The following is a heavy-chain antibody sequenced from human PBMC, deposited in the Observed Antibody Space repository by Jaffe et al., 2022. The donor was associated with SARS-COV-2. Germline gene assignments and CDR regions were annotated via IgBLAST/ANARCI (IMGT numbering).Heavy chain of an antibody. D-gene: IGHD1-1*01. Sequence: QVQLQESGPGLVKPSQTLSLTCAVSGVSISSGNYYYSWIRQPAGKGLEWIGRIYTTGSTLYNPSLKSRLTISPDTSKNQISLTLSSVTAADTAVYYCARDIRIGTYAFDVWGQGTMVTVSS. V-gene: IGHV4-61*02. J-gene: IGHJ3*01. CDR2: IYTTGST. CDR1: GVSISSGNYY. CDR3: ARDIRIGTYAFDV.